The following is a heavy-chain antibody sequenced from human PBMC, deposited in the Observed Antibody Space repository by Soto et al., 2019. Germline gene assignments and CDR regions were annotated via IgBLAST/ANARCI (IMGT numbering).Heavy chain of an antibody. CDR2: ISYDGSNK. D-gene: IGHD2-15*01. CDR1: GFTFSSYA. V-gene: IGHV3-30-3*01. J-gene: IGHJ6*02. CDR3: ARDIVVVVAASFLDYGMDV. Sequence: LRLSCAASGFTFSSYAMHWVRQAPGKGLEWVAVISYDGSNKYYADSVKGRFTISRDNSKNTLYLQMNSLRAEDTAVYYCARDIVVVVAASFLDYGMDVWGQGTTVTVSS.